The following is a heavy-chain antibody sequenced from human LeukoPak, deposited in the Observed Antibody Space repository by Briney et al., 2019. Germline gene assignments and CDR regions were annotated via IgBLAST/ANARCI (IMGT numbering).Heavy chain of an antibody. Sequence: GGSLRLSCAASGFIFSSYGMYWVRQAPGKGQEWVAFVRYDGSNKYYADSVKGRFTISRDNSKNTLYLQMNSLRAEDTAVYYCARHIVVVPAALDVWGKGTTVTVSS. D-gene: IGHD2-2*01. CDR1: GFIFSSYG. CDR3: ARHIVVVPAALDV. J-gene: IGHJ6*04. V-gene: IGHV3-30*02. CDR2: VRYDGSNK.